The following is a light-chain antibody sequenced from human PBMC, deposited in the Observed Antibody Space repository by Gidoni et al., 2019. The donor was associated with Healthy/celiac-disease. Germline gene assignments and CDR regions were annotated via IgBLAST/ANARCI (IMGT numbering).Light chain of an antibody. J-gene: IGKJ5*01. CDR3: QQYGSSAT. CDR2: GAS. Sequence: EIVLTQSPGTLSLSPGERATLSCRASQSVSSSYLAWYQQKPGQAPRLLIYGASCRATGIPDRFSGSGSVTDFTLTISRLEPDDFAVYYCQQYGSSATFGQGTRLEIK. CDR1: QSVSSSY. V-gene: IGKV3-20*01.